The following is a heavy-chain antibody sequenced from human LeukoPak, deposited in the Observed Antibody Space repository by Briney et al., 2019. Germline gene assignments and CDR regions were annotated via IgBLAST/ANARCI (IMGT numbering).Heavy chain of an antibody. J-gene: IGHJ4*02. V-gene: IGHV3-23*01. CDR3: AKDRGYYDSGSYPPPTDY. D-gene: IGHD3-10*01. CDR2: NSGSGGST. CDR1: GFTFSSYA. Sequence: GGSLRLSCAASGFTFSSYAMSWVRQAPGKGLEWVSANSGSGGSTYYADSVKGRFTISRDNSKNTLYLQMNSLRAEDTAVYYCAKDRGYYDSGSYPPPTDYWGQGTLVTVSS.